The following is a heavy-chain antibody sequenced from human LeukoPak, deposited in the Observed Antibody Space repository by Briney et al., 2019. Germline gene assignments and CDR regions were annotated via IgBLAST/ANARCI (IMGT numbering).Heavy chain of an antibody. J-gene: IGHJ4*02. CDR1: GGSISSYY. D-gene: IGHD5-18*01. CDR2: IYYSGST. V-gene: IGHV4-59*01. CDR3: AREAPRGYSYGSFDY. Sequence: SETLSLTCTVSGGSISSYYWSWIRQPPGEGLEWIGYIYYSGSTNYNPSLKGRVTISVDTSKNQFSLKLSSVTAADTAVYYCAREAPRGYSYGSFDYWGQGTLVTVSS.